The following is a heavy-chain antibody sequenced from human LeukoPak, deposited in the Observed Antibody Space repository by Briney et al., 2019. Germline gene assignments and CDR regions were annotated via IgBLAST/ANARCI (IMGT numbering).Heavy chain of an antibody. CDR1: GLTFSSYA. CDR3: AKSHRPYYYYYMDV. J-gene: IGHJ6*03. V-gene: IGHV3-23*01. CDR2: ISGSGGST. Sequence: PGGSLRLSCAASGLTFSSYAMSWVRQAPGKGLEWVSAISGSGGSTYYADSVKGRFTISRDNSKNTLYLQLNSLRAEDTAVYYCAKSHRPYYYYYMDVWGKGTTVTVSS.